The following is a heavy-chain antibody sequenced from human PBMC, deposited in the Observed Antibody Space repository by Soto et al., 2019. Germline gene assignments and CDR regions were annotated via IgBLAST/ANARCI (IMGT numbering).Heavy chain of an antibody. CDR1: GFTFSGSA. Sequence: GGSLRLSCAASGFTFSGSAMHWVRQASGKGLEWVGRIRSKANSYATAYAASVKGRFTTSRDDSKNTAYLQMNSLKTEDTAVYYCTRPRGSGPDYYYYGMDVWGQGTTVTVSS. CDR3: TRPRGSGPDYYYYGMDV. V-gene: IGHV3-73*01. J-gene: IGHJ6*02. CDR2: IRSKANSYAT. D-gene: IGHD3-10*01.